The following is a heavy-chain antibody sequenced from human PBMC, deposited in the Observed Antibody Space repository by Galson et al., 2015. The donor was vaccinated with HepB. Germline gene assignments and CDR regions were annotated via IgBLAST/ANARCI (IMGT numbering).Heavy chain of an antibody. J-gene: IGHJ4*02. CDR1: GFTFSSYW. Sequence: SLRLSCAASGFTFSSYWMSWVRQAPGKGLEWVANIKQDGSEKYYVDSVKGRFTISRDNAKNSLYLQMNSLRAEDTAVYYCARETYYYDSSGYSGDFDYWGQGTLVTVSS. CDR3: ARETYYYDSSGYSGDFDY. V-gene: IGHV3-7*01. D-gene: IGHD3-22*01. CDR2: IKQDGSEK.